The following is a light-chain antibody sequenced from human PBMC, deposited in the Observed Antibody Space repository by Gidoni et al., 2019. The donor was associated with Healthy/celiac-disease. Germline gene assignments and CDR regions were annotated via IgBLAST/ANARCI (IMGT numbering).Light chain of an antibody. CDR2: AAS. CDR3: QQNYNTPPT. CDR1: QGISNY. Sequence: DIQMTQFPSSLSASVGDRVTITCQASQGISNYLNWYQQKPGKAPKLLIYAASSLKRGVPSRFSGSGSGTDFTLTISSLQPEDFATYYCQQNYNTPPTFXQXTKLEIK. V-gene: IGKV1-39*01. J-gene: IGKJ2*01.